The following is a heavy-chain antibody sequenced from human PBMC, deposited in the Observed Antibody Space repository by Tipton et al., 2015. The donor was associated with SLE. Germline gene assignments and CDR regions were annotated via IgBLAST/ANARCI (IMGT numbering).Heavy chain of an antibody. J-gene: IGHJ3*02. Sequence: TLSLTCTVSGGSLSSYYWSWIRQPAGKGLEWIGRIYASGSTEYNPSLKSRVTISVDPSKNQFSLRLTSLIAADTAVYYCARVVYSFSDAFDIWGQGTLVTVSS. CDR3: ARVVYSFSDAFDI. V-gene: IGHV4-4*07. CDR1: GGSLSSYY. CDR2: IYASGST. D-gene: IGHD6-13*01.